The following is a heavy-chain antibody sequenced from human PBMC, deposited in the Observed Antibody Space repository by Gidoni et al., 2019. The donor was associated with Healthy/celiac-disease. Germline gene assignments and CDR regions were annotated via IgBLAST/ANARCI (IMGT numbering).Heavy chain of an antibody. D-gene: IGHD6-6*01. CDR1: GFTFSSYW. J-gene: IGHJ6*02. V-gene: IGHV3-7*01. CDR3: ARDPPCGSSCYYYYGMDV. CDR2: IKQDGSEK. Sequence: EVQLVESGGGLVQPGGSLRLSCAASGFTFSSYWMSWVRQAPGKGLEWVANIKQDGSEKYYVDSVKGRFTISRDNAKNSLYLQMNSLRAEDTAVYYCARDPPCGSSCYYYYGMDVWGQGTTVTVSS.